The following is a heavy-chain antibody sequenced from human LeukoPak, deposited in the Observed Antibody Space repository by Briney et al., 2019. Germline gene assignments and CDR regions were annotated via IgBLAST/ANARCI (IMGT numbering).Heavy chain of an antibody. J-gene: IGHJ4*02. CDR2: INHSGST. CDR3: ARVHGPLDY. CDR1: GGSFSGYY. Sequence: PSETLSLTCAVYGGSFSGYYWSWFRQPPGKGLEWIGEINHSGSTNYNSSLKSRVTVSVDTSKNQFSLKISSVTAADTAVYFCARVHGPLDYWGQGILVIVSS. V-gene: IGHV4-34*01. D-gene: IGHD4-17*01.